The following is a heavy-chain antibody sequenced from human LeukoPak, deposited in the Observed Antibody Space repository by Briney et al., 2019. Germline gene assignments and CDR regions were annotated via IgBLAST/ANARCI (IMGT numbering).Heavy chain of an antibody. Sequence: PSETQSLTCTASGDFISSSSYYWGWIRQPPGKGLEWIGDVYYTGRTYYNPSLKSRVFISIDTSKNYFSLNLNFVTAADTAVYYCARRRYYDSTGYFEWGRGSLVTVSS. CDR2: VYYTGRT. J-gene: IGHJ1*01. V-gene: IGHV4-39*02. CDR1: GDFISSSSYY. D-gene: IGHD3-22*01. CDR3: ARRRYYDSTGYFE.